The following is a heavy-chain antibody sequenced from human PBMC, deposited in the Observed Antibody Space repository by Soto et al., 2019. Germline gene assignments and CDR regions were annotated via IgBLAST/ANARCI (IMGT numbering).Heavy chain of an antibody. J-gene: IGHJ6*02. D-gene: IGHD3-3*01. CDR2: ISYDGSNK. CDR3: AKDXDFWSGYLIYYYYGMDV. V-gene: IGHV3-30*18. Sequence: PGGSLRLSCAASGFTFSSYGMHWVRQAPGKGLEWVAVISYDGSNKYYADSVKGRFTISRDNSKNTLYLQMNSLRAEDTAVYYCAKDXDFWSGYLIYYYYGMDVWGQGTTVTVSS. CDR1: GFTFSSYG.